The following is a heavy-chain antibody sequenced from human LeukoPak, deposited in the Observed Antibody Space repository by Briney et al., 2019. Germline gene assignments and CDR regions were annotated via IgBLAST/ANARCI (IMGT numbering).Heavy chain of an antibody. J-gene: IGHJ5*02. Sequence: PSETLSLTCTVSGGFISSHYWSWIRQSAGKGLEWIGRYNPSGSTDYNPSLRSRVTMSVDTSKNQFSLKLTSVTAADTALYYCARDGGARDYCSGSSCFWFDPWGQGTLVTASS. D-gene: IGHD2-15*01. CDR2: YNPSGST. V-gene: IGHV4-4*07. CDR3: ARDGGARDYCSGSSCFWFDP. CDR1: GGFISSHY.